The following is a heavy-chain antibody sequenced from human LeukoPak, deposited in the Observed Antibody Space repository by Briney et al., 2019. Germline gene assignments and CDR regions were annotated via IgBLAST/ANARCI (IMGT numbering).Heavy chain of an antibody. CDR3: ARDQADFWRGNSLGVFDI. Sequence: GGSLRLSCVASGFTFSSYWMTWVRQAPGKGLEWVANIKQDGSEKYYVDSVKGRFTISRDNAKNSLYLQMNSLRAEDTAVYYCARDQADFWRGNSLGVFDIWGQGTTVTVSS. D-gene: IGHD3-3*01. V-gene: IGHV3-7*01. J-gene: IGHJ3*02. CDR2: IKQDGSEK. CDR1: GFTFSSYW.